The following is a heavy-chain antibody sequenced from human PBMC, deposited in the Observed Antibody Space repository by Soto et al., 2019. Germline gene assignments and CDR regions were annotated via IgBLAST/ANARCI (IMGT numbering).Heavy chain of an antibody. J-gene: IGHJ4*02. CDR1: GGSISSGGYS. Sequence: PSETLSLTCAVSGGSISSGGYSWSWIRQPPGKGLEWIGYLYHTGNTYYNPSLESRVTISVDGSKNQFSLKLSSVTAADTAVYYCARGLAVNSYLDYWGQGALVTVSS. V-gene: IGHV4-30-2*01. CDR2: LYHTGNT. CDR3: ARGLAVNSYLDY. D-gene: IGHD2-21*01.